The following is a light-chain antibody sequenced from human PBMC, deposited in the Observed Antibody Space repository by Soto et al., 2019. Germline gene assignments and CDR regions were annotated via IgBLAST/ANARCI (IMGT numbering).Light chain of an antibody. CDR3: GKWDSSRSGYV. CDR1: SSNIGNNY. CDR2: DNN. V-gene: IGLV1-51*01. Sequence: QSVLTQPPSVSAAPGQRVTISCSGSSSNIGNNYVSWYQQLPGTAPKLLIYDNNKRPSGIPDRFSGSKSGTSATLGITGLQTGDEADYYCGKWDSSRSGYVFGTGTKVTVL. J-gene: IGLJ1*01.